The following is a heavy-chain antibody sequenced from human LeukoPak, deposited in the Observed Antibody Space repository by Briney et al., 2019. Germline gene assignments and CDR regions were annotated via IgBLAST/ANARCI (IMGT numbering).Heavy chain of an antibody. CDR2: ISSSSSYI. Sequence: PGRSLRLSCAASGFTFSSYSMNWVRQAPGKGLEWVSSISSSSSYIYYADSVKGRFTISRDNAKNSLYLQMNSLRVEDTAIYYCVRDRGSYRPIDYWGQGTLVTVSS. CDR3: VRDRGSYRPIDY. D-gene: IGHD1-26*01. V-gene: IGHV3-21*01. CDR1: GFTFSSYS. J-gene: IGHJ4*02.